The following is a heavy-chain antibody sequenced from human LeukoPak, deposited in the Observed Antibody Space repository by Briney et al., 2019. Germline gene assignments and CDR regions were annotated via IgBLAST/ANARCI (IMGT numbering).Heavy chain of an antibody. V-gene: IGHV3-7*01. J-gene: IGHJ4*02. CDR1: GFTFSSYW. CDR2: IKQDGSEK. CDR3: ARGLWSGTY. Sequence: GGSLRLSCAASGFTFSSYWMSWVRQAPGKGLEWVANIKQDGSEKFCVDSVKGRFTISRDNAENSLYLHMNSLRAEDTAVYYCARGLWSGTYWGQGSLVTVSS. D-gene: IGHD3-10*01.